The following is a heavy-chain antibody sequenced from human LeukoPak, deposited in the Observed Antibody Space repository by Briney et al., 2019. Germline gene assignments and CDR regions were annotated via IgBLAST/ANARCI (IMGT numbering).Heavy chain of an antibody. J-gene: IGHJ3*02. CDR1: GGTFSSYA. V-gene: IGHV1-69*13. CDR3: ARDRTLYYYDSSGYSRNAFDI. D-gene: IGHD3-22*01. CDR2: IIPIFGTA. Sequence: SVKVSCKASGGTFSSYAISWVRQAPGQGLEWMGGIIPIFGTANYAQKFQGRVTITADESTSTAYMELSSLRSEDTAVYYCARDRTLYYYDSSGYSRNAFDIWGQGTMVTVSS.